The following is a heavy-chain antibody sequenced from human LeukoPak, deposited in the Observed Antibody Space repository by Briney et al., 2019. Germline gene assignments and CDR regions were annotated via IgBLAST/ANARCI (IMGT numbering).Heavy chain of an antibody. Sequence: SETLSLTCTASGGSFSNYYWSWLRQPTGRGVGGIGSIYYSGSAYYNPPLKSRVTISVDTSKNQFSLKLSSVTAADTAVYYCARSIVGATTFDYWGQGTLVTVSS. CDR2: IYYSGSA. V-gene: IGHV4-59*01. D-gene: IGHD1-26*01. CDR3: ARSIVGATTFDY. J-gene: IGHJ4*02. CDR1: GGSFSNYY.